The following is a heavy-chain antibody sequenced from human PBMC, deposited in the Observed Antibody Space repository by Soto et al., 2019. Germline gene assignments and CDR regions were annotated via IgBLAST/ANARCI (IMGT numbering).Heavy chain of an antibody. D-gene: IGHD2-15*01. CDR2: ISGSGAST. J-gene: IGHJ4*02. CDR3: AKDTDIVVVVAVNDH. Sequence: EVQLLESGGGLVQPGGSLRLSCAASGFTFGSYAMTWVRQAPGKGLEWVSGISGSGASTFYADSVKGRFTISRDNSKNTLYLQIDSLRADDTAVYYCAKDTDIVVVVAVNDHWGQGTLVTVSS. V-gene: IGHV3-23*01. CDR1: GFTFGSYA.